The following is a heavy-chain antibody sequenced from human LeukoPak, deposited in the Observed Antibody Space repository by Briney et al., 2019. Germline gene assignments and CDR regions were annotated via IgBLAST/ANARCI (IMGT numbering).Heavy chain of an antibody. J-gene: IGHJ5*02. CDR1: GGSISSGGYY. D-gene: IGHD3-10*01. CDR3: ARDRGFRANWFDP. Sequence: SQTLSLTCTVSGGSISSGGYYWSWIRQHPGKGLEWIGYIYYSGSTHYNPSLKSRVTISVDTSKNQFSLKLSSVTAADTAVYYCARDRGFRANWFDPWGQGTLVTVSS. CDR2: IYYSGST. V-gene: IGHV4-31*03.